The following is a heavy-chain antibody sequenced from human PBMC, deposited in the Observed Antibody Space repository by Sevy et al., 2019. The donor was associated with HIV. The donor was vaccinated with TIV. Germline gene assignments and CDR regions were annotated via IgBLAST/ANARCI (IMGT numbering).Heavy chain of an antibody. D-gene: IGHD3-10*01. CDR3: VKVAGSGTYYSGDFDY. CDR1: GFTFTSQA. CDR2: ISSSGAST. J-gene: IGHJ4*02. Sequence: GGSLRLSCAASGFTFTSQAMSWVRQAPGKGLEWVSGISSSGASTYYAESAKGRFTISRDNSKGTLYLQMNSLRAEDTALYYCVKVAGSGTYYSGDFDYWGQGTLVTVSS. V-gene: IGHV3-23*01.